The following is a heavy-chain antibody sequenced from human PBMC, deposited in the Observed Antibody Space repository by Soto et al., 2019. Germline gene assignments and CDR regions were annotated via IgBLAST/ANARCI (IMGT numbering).Heavy chain of an antibody. CDR1: GYLFTDHL. CDR3: AIGSQGFFPVSGIYFYFDH. V-gene: IGHV1-2*02. D-gene: IGHD3-22*01. Sequence: ASVKVSCKTSGYLFTDHLIHWVPKSPGQGLQWVGWVHPDSGGTNFAQAFQDRVTMTADTSITTAYMDLARLRPDNTAIFYCAIGSQGFFPVSGIYFYFDHWGQGTPVTVSS. J-gene: IGHJ4*02. CDR2: VHPDSGGT.